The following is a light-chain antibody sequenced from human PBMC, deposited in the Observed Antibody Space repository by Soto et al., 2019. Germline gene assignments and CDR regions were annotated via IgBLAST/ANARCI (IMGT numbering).Light chain of an antibody. J-gene: IGLJ2*01. Sequence: QSALTQPASVSGSPGQSITISCTGTSSDVGGYNYVSWYQQHPGKAPKLMLYDVSNRLSGVSNRFSGSTAGNTASLTISGLQAEDEADSYCCSYTSSSTVVFGGGTKLAVL. V-gene: IGLV2-14*01. CDR1: SSDVGGYNY. CDR3: CSYTSSSTVV. CDR2: DVS.